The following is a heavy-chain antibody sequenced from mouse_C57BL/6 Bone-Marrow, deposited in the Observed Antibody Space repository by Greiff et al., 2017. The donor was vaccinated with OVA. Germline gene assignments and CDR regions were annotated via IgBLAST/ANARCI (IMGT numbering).Heavy chain of an antibody. V-gene: IGHV1-80*01. CDR1: GCAFSSYW. CDR3: ARFEGYTPGYFDV. D-gene: IGHD3-1*01. CDR2: IYPGDGDT. Sequence: LQESGASVKISCQASGCAFSSYWMNWVKQRPGKGLEWIGQIYPGDGDTNYNGKFKGKATLTADKSSSTAYMQLSSLTSEDSAVYFCARFEGYTPGYFDVWGTGTTVTVSS. J-gene: IGHJ1*03.